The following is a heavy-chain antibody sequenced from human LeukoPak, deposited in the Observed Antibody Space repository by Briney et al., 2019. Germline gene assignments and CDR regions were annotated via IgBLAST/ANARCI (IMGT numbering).Heavy chain of an antibody. J-gene: IGHJ6*02. CDR3: ASSDSLDV. D-gene: IGHD4-11*01. Sequence: GGSLRLSCAASGFIFSNYAIHWVRQAPGKGLEYVSGISSNGGNTYYANSVKGRFTISRDNSKNTLYLQMGCLGAEDMAVYYCASSDSLDVWGQGTTVTISS. CDR2: ISSNGGNT. V-gene: IGHV3-64*01. CDR1: GFIFSNYA.